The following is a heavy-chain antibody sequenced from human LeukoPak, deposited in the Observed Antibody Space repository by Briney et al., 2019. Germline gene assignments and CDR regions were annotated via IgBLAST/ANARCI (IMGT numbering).Heavy chain of an antibody. D-gene: IGHD2-15*01. J-gene: IGHJ6*02. V-gene: IGHV4-34*01. CDR2: INHSGST. CDR1: GGSFSGYY. Sequence: SETLSLTCAVYGGSFSGYYWSWIRQPPGKGLEWIGEINHSGSTIYNPSLKSRVTISVDTSKNQFSLKLSSVTAADTAVYYCARRQISDCSGGSCYTPSKSYYYGMDVWGQGTTVTVSS. CDR3: ARRQISDCSGGSCYTPSKSYYYGMDV.